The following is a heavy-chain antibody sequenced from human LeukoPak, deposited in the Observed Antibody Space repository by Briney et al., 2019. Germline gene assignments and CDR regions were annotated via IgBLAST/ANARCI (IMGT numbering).Heavy chain of an antibody. D-gene: IGHD1-14*01. V-gene: IGHV1-69*05. CDR2: IIPIFGTA. Sequence: ASVKVSCKASGGTFISYAISWVRQAPGQGLEWMGGIIPIFGTANYAQKFQGRVTITTDESTSTAYMEPSSLRSEDTAVYYCLTGTTDFDYWGQGTLVTVSS. CDR1: GGTFISYA. CDR3: LTGTTDFDY. J-gene: IGHJ4*02.